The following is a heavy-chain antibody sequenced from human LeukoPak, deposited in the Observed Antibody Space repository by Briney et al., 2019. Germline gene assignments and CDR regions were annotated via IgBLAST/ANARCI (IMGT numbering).Heavy chain of an antibody. CDR1: GFTFSTYG. V-gene: IGHV3-30*18. J-gene: IGHJ3*02. D-gene: IGHD3-10*01. CDR2: ISSDGSNK. CDR3: AKDFGEAAFDI. Sequence: GGSLRLSCAASGFTFSTYGMHWVRQAPGKGLEWVAVISSDGSNKYYADSVKGRFTISRDNSKNTLYLQMNSLRAEDTAVYYCAKDFGEAAFDIWGQGTMVTVSS.